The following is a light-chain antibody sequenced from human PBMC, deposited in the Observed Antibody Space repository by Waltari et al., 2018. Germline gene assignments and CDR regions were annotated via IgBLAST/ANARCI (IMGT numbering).Light chain of an antibody. Sequence: DIVMTQSPDSLTVSLGERATINCKSSQNLLFRSTNKNYLAWYQQKPGQPPKLLFYWASTRESRVPDRVSGSGSVTDFTLTISSLQAEDVAVYYCQQYFSVPETFGQGTKLEIK. V-gene: IGKV4-1*01. CDR1: QNLLFRSTNKNY. CDR3: QQYFSVPET. CDR2: WAS. J-gene: IGKJ2*01.